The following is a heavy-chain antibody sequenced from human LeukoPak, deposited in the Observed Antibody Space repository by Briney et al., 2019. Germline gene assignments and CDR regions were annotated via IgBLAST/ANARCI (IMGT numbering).Heavy chain of an antibody. Sequence: ASVKVSCKASGYTFTNYAIHWVRQAPGQRPEWMGWINAGNGNTKYSQKFQGRVIITRDTSATTAYMELSSLRSEDTAAYYCARAGRPYYYGMDVWGQGTTVTVSS. CDR1: GYTFTNYA. V-gene: IGHV1-3*01. CDR2: INAGNGNT. CDR3: ARAGRPYYYGMDV. J-gene: IGHJ6*02. D-gene: IGHD1-26*01.